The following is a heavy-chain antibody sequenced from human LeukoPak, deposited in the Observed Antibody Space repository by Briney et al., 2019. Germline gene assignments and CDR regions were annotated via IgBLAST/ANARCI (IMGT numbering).Heavy chain of an antibody. D-gene: IGHD2-2*01. V-gene: IGHV5-51*01. CDR3: ARGQYCSRTSCYALDY. J-gene: IGHJ4*02. CDR2: IYPGDSDT. CDR1: GYSFTSYW. Sequence: GESLKISCKGSGYSFTSYWIAWVRQMPGKGLEWMGIIYPGDSDTIYSPSFQGQVTVSADKSISTAYLQWSSLKASDTAMYYCARGQYCSRTSCYALDYWGQGTQVTVSS.